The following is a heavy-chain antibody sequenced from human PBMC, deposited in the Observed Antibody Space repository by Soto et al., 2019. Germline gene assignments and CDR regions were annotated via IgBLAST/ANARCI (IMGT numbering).Heavy chain of an antibody. CDR3: ARERVPAYIHHTWFDP. V-gene: IGHV4-30-4*01. Sequence: SETLSLTCTFSCGSISSGDYYWSWIRQPPGKGLEWIGYNYYSGSTYYNPSLKSQVTISIDTSKNQFSLKLSSVTAADTAVYYCARERVPAYIHHTWFDPWGQGTLVTVSS. CDR2: NYYSGST. J-gene: IGHJ5*02. D-gene: IGHD2-2*02. CDR1: CGSISSGDYY.